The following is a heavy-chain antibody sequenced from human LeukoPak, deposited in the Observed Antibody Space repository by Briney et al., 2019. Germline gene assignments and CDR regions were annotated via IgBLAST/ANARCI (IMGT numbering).Heavy chain of an antibody. CDR3: ARNGMSYDFWSGYTSRPNYFDY. CDR1: GFTFSSNY. CDR2: IYSGGST. Sequence: GGSLRLSCAASGFTFSSNYMSWVRQAPGKGLEWVSVIYSGGSTYYADSVKGRFTISRDNSKNTLYLQMNSLRAEDTAVYYCARNGMSYDFWSGYTSRPNYFDYWGQGTLVTVSS. D-gene: IGHD3-3*01. J-gene: IGHJ4*02. V-gene: IGHV3-53*01.